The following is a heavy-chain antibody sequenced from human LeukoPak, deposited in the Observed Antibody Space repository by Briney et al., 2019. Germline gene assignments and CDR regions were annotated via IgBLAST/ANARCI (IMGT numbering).Heavy chain of an antibody. CDR3: TRDPTRYLRYGYFDY. V-gene: IGHV3-21*01. CDR1: GFPFTDSA. D-gene: IGHD4-17*01. Sequence: GGSLRLSCAGSGFPFTDSAINWVRQAPGKGLEWVSSINNIATHSYYAASVKGRFSISRDDAKNSVYLQMHSLRAEDTAIYYCTRDPTRYLRYGYFDYWGQGAQVTVSS. CDR2: INNIATHS. J-gene: IGHJ4*02.